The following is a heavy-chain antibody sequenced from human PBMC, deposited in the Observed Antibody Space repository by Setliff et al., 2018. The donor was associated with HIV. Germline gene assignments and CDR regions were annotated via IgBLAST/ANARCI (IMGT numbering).Heavy chain of an antibody. J-gene: IGHJ4*02. V-gene: IGHV1-46*01. Sequence: ASVKVSCKASGYTFTSYYMHWVRQAPGQGLEWMGIINPISGNTGYAQRFQGRLTMTRDASMDTAYMELTSLRSEDTALYYCARGARLVGRAVVLYYFDHWGQGTLVTVSS. CDR2: INPISGNT. CDR1: GYTFTSYY. D-gene: IGHD1-26*01. CDR3: ARGARLVGRAVVLYYFDH.